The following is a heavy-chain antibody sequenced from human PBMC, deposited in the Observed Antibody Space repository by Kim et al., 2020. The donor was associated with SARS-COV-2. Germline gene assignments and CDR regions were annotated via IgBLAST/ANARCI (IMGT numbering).Heavy chain of an antibody. CDR3: ARHGTPKSGSKYYYYYYMDV. CDR2: IYYSGST. Sequence: SETLSLTCTVSGGSISSSSYYWGWIRQPPGKGLEWIGSIYYSGSTYYNPSLKSRVTISVDTSKNQFSLKLSSVTAADTAVYYCARHGTPKSGSKYYYYYYMDVWGKGTTVTVSS. J-gene: IGHJ6*03. V-gene: IGHV4-39*01. CDR1: GGSISSSSYY. D-gene: IGHD6-13*01.